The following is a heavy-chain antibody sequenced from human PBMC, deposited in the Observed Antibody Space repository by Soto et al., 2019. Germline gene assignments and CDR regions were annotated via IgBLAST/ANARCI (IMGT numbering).Heavy chain of an antibody. Sequence: SGGSLRLSCAASGFTFSDYYMSWIRQAPGKGLEWVSYISSSSSYTNYADSVKGRFTISRDNAKNSLYLQMNSLRAEDTAVYYCARSDCSGGSCYSDYWGQGTLVTVSS. CDR2: ISSSSSYT. CDR1: GFTFSDYY. D-gene: IGHD2-15*01. CDR3: ARSDCSGGSCYSDY. J-gene: IGHJ4*02. V-gene: IGHV3-11*06.